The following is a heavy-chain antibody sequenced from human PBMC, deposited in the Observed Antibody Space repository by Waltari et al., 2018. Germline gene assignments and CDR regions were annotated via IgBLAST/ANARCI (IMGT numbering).Heavy chain of an antibody. CDR2: IYYSGST. D-gene: IGHD3-22*01. V-gene: IGHV4-59*01. Sequence: VQLVESGGGLVQPGGSLRLSCAASGFTFSSYAMSWIRQPPGKGLEWIGYIYYSGSTNYNPSLKSRVTISVDTSKNQFSLKLSSVTAADTAVYYCARGENYYDSSAFFDYWGQGTLVIVSS. CDR3: ARGENYYDSSAFFDY. J-gene: IGHJ4*02. CDR1: GFTFSSYA.